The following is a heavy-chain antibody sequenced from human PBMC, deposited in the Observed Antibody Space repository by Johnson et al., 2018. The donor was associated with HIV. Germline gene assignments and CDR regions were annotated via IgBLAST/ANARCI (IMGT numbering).Heavy chain of an antibody. CDR3: AGAWGDLAPDAFDI. J-gene: IGHJ3*02. CDR2: ISYDGSNK. V-gene: IGHV3-30-3*01. Sequence: QVQLVESGGGLVQPGRSLRLSCAASGFTFSSYAMHWVRQAPGKGLEWLAFISYDGSNKYYADSVKGRFTISRDNSKNTLFLKMNSLRAGDTAVYYCAGAWGDLAPDAFDIWGLGTMVTVSS. CDR1: GFTFSSYA. D-gene: IGHD7-27*01.